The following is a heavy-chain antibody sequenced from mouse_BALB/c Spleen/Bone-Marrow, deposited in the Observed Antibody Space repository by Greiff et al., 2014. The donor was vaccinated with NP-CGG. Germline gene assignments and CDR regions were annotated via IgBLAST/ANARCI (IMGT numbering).Heavy chain of an antibody. CDR2: ISYSGST. J-gene: IGHJ2*01. CDR3: ARYKGYYDHDGDYFDY. CDR1: GDSITSGY. Sequence: EVKLVESGPSLVEPSQTLSLTCSVTGDSITSGYWNWIRKFPGNKLEYMGYISYSGSTYYNPSLKSRISITRDTSKNQYYLQLNSVTIEDTATYYCARYKGYYDHDGDYFDYWGQGTTLTVSS. D-gene: IGHD2-4*01. V-gene: IGHV3-8*02.